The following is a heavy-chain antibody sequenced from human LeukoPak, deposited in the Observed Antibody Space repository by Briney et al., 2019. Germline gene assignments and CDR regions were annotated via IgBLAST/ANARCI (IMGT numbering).Heavy chain of an antibody. Sequence: GGSLRLSCAASGFTFGTYAMSWVRQVPAKGLEWVSSISGTGGGTYYADSVKGRFTISRDNSKNTLYLQMNSLRAEDTAVYHCAKAKDNSGYQFTHFDNWGQGTLVSVSS. CDR2: ISGTGGGT. CDR3: AKAKDNSGYQFTHFDN. J-gene: IGHJ4*02. V-gene: IGHV3-23*01. CDR1: GFTFGTYA. D-gene: IGHD3-22*01.